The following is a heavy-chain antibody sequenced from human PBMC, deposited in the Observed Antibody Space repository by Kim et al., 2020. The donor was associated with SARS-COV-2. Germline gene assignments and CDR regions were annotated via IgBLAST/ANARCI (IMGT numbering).Heavy chain of an antibody. CDR3: ARAHRTIFGVVEHMDV. Sequence: SETLSLTCTVSGGSISSGGYYWSWIRQHPGKGLEWIGYIYYSGSTYYNPALKSRVTISVDTSKNQFSLKVSSVTAADTAVYYCARAHRTIFGVVEHMDVGGEGTTVTVSS. CDR1: GGSISSGGYY. V-gene: IGHV4-31*03. J-gene: IGHJ6*04. CDR2: IYYSGST. D-gene: IGHD3-3*01.